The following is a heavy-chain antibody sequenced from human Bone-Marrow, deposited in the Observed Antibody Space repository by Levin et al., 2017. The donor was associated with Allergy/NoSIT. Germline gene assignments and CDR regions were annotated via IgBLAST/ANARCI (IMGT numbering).Heavy chain of an antibody. D-gene: IGHD5-24*01. V-gene: IGHV3-49*03. CDR3: TRGPGYTKAYYFDL. CDR2: IRSKAYGGTT. J-gene: IGHJ2*01. CDR1: GFTFGDYA. Sequence: AGGSLRLSCTASGFTFGDYAMSWFRQAPGKGLEWVIFIRSKAYGGTTTYAASVKGRFTISRDDSKSIVYLQMNSLKTEDTAVYYCTRGPGYTKAYYFDLWGRGTLVTVSS.